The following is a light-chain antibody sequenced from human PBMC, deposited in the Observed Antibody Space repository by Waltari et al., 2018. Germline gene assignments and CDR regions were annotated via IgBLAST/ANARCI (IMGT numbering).Light chain of an antibody. Sequence: QSALTQPASVSGSSGQSFTLSFTGTSLYVGVYNLVSWYQHHPGQAPKLTTYDGSQRPSGVPHRSSGSKSGTATSLTLSGIQAEEEADYYCCSSAPGATWVCGGGTKLT. V-gene: IGLV2-23*01. CDR3: CSSAPGATWV. J-gene: IGLJ3*02. CDR1: SLYVGVYNL. CDR2: DGS.